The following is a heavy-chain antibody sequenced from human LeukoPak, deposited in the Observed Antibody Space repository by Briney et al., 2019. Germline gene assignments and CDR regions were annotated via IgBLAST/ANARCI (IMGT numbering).Heavy chain of an antibody. CDR1: GFTFSSYG. Sequence: PGGSLRLSCAASGFTFSSYGMHWVRQAPGKGLEWVAVIWYGGSNKYYADSVKGRFTISRDNSKSTLYLQMNSLRAEDTAVYYCARGPPSDILTGYYRYYYYYGMDVWGQGTTVTVSS. CDR2: IWYGGSNK. J-gene: IGHJ6*02. V-gene: IGHV3-33*01. D-gene: IGHD3-9*01. CDR3: ARGPPSDILTGYYRYYYYYGMDV.